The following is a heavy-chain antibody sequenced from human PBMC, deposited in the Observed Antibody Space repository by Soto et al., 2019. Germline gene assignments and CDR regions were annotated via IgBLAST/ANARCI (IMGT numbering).Heavy chain of an antibody. CDR1: GGTFRSDS. D-gene: IGHD2-15*01. V-gene: IGHV1-69*12. CDR3: ARSGGLDRDFNY. Sequence: QVQLVQSGAEVKRPGCSVNVSSKASGGTFRSDSFSWVRQAPGQGLEWMGGIVPMFDTPIYAQKFQDRVTITADESTSTAYMQLSSLRSGDTAVYYCARSGGLDRDFNYWGQGSLVTVSS. J-gene: IGHJ4*02. CDR2: IVPMFDTP.